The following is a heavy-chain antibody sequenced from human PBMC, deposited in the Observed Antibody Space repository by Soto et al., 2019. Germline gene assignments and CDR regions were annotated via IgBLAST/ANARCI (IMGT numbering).Heavy chain of an antibody. D-gene: IGHD3-3*01. CDR1: GGSIISYY. CDR3: ARDLDFGGFDY. J-gene: IGHJ4*02. V-gene: IGHV4-59*01. Sequence: PSETLSLTCTVSGGSIISYYWSWIRQPPGKGLEWIGYIYYSGSTNYNPSLKSRVTISVDTSKNQFSLKLSSVTAADTAVYYCARDLDFGGFDYWGQGTLVTVSS. CDR2: IYYSGST.